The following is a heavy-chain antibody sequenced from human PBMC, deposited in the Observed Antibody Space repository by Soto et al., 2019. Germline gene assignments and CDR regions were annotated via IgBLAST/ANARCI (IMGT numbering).Heavy chain of an antibody. V-gene: IGHV1-69*01. J-gene: IGHJ5*02. Sequence: QVQLVQSGAEVKKPGSSVKVSCKASGGTFSSYAISWVRQAPGQGLEWMGGIIPIFGTANYAQKFQGRVTITADESTSQRYRVLSSLRAEDTAVYYGAGRARRITIFGVARGGGDWFDPWGQGTLVTVSS. CDR1: GGTFSSYA. D-gene: IGHD3-3*01. CDR3: AGRARRITIFGVARGGGDWFDP. CDR2: IIPIFGTA.